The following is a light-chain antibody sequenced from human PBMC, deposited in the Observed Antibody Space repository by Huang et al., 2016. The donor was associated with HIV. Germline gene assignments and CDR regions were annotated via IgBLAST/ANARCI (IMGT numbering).Light chain of an antibody. CDR3: QQYDYWPPVT. CDR1: QSIKSN. CDR2: GAS. J-gene: IGKJ1*01. V-gene: IGKV3-15*01. Sequence: IVMTQSPVTLSVSPGERAALSCRAGQSIKSNLAWYQQKPGQAPRLLIYGASTRATGVPARFSGSGSGTEITLTINNLQSDDFAVYYCQQYDYWPPVTFGQGIKV.